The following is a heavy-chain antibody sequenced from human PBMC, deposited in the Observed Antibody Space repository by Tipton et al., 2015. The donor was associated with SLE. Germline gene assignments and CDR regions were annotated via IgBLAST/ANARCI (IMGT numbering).Heavy chain of an antibody. Sequence: TLSLTCAVYGGSFSDYYWSWIRQPPGKGLEWIGEINHSGSTNYNPSLKSRVTISVDTSKNQSSLKLSSVTAADTAVYYCARGGLTYGYYYYMDVWGKGTTVTV. J-gene: IGHJ6*03. D-gene: IGHD2-21*02. CDR2: INHSGST. V-gene: IGHV4-34*01. CDR3: ARGGLTYGYYYYMDV. CDR1: GGSFSDYY.